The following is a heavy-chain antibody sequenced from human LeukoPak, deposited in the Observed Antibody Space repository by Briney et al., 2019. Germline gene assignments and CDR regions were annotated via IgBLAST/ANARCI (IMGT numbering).Heavy chain of an antibody. V-gene: IGHV3-48*01. D-gene: IGHD1-26*01. CDR3: ARWVGGSYYYYYYYYMDV. Sequence: AGGSLRLSCAASGFTFSSYSMNWVRQAPGKGLEWVSYISSSSSTIYYADSVKGRFTISRDNAKNSLYLQMNSLRAEDTAVYYCARWVGGSYYYYYYYYMDVWGKGTTVTVSS. CDR2: ISSSSSTI. J-gene: IGHJ6*03. CDR1: GFTFSSYS.